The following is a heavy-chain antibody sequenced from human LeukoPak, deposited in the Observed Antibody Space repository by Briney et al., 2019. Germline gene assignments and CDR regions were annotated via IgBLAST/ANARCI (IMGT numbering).Heavy chain of an antibody. Sequence: PSETLSLTCSVSGGSINTGSYYWSWIRQPPGKGLEWIGYIYYTGSTNYNPSLKSRVAISIDTSKNQFSLKLSAVTAGDTAVYYCARGGGGLQLDRLNYWGQGTLVTVSS. CDR1: GGSINTGSYY. CDR3: ARGGGGLQLDRLNY. J-gene: IGHJ4*02. CDR2: IYYTGST. V-gene: IGHV4-61*01. D-gene: IGHD5-24*01.